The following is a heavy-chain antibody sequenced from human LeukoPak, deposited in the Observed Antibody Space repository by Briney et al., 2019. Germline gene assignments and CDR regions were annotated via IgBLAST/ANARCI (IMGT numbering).Heavy chain of an antibody. CDR3: ARHYSRYYYYGVDV. CDR1: GGSFSGYY. J-gene: IGHJ6*02. D-gene: IGHD5-18*01. V-gene: IGHV4-34*01. CDR2: INHSGST. Sequence: PSETLSLTCAVYGGSFSGYYWSWIRQPPGMGLEWIGEINHSGSTNYNPSLKSRVTISVDTSKNQFSLKLNSVTAVDAAVYYCARHYSRYYYYGVDVWGQGTTVTVSS.